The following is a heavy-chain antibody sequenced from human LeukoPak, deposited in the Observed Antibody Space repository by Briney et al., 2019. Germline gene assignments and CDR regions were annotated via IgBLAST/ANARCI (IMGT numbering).Heavy chain of an antibody. CDR1: GFTFSSYW. Sequence: GGSLRLSCAASGFTFSSYWMSWVRQAPGKGLEWVANIKQDGSEKYYVDSVKGRFTISRDNAKNSLYLQMNSLRAEDTAVYYCAKDKDSNYFYYYMDVWGKGTTVTVSS. CDR2: IKQDGSEK. CDR3: AKDKDSNYFYYYMDV. J-gene: IGHJ6*03. D-gene: IGHD4-11*01. V-gene: IGHV3-7*01.